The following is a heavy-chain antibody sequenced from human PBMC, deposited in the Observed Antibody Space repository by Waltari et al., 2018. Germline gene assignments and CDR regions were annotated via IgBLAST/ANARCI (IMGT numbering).Heavy chain of an antibody. CDR1: GFTLSNYW. V-gene: IGHV3-74*01. CDR2: INGDGSRM. D-gene: IGHD1-1*01. Sequence: EVQLVESGGVLVQSGWSLRLSCPAYGFTLSNYWIHWVRQAPGKGLVWVSCINGDGSRMTYADSVKGRFTLSRDNAKSTVYLQMSSLRAEDTALYYCVRVDNNGLEPFDYWGQGTLVTVSS. CDR3: VRVDNNGLEPFDY. J-gene: IGHJ4*02.